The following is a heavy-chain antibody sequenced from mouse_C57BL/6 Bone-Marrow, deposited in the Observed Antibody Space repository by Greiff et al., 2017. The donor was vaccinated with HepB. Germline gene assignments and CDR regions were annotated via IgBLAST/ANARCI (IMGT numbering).Heavy chain of an antibody. D-gene: IGHD2-3*01. CDR1: GYTFTSYW. CDR3: ARSPYDGYSLTEYFDV. CDR2: IYPGSGST. J-gene: IGHJ1*03. V-gene: IGHV1-55*01. Sequence: QVQLQQPGAELVKPGASVKMSCKASGYTFTSYWITWVKQRPGQGLEWIGDIYPGSGSTNYNEKFKSKATLTVDTSSSTAYMQLSSLTSEDSAVYYCARSPYDGYSLTEYFDVWGTGTTVTVSS.